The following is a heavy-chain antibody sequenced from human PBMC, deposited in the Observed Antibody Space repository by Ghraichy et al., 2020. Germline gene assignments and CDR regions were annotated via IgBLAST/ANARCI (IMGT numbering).Heavy chain of an antibody. V-gene: IGHV4-4*08. Sequence: SETLSLTCTVSDDSITSYYWSWIRLSPGKRLEWIGYIHSRGVIKYSPALKSRVIISIDPPKKQLSLNLTSVTAADTATYFCARDPAGDYGVWGRGTRVVVSS. CDR1: DDSITSYY. CDR2: IHSRGVI. J-gene: IGHJ4*02. D-gene: IGHD4-17*01. CDR3: ARDPAGDYGV.